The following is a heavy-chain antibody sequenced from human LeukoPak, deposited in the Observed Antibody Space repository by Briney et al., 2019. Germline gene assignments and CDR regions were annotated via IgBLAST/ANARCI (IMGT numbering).Heavy chain of an antibody. J-gene: IGHJ4*02. Sequence: SSETLSLTCTVSGDSISSSNYYWGWIRQPPWKGLEWIGCIYYSGTTFYSPSPRSRVTISVDTSKTHFSLKLTSVTAADTAVYYCARLYWNHYYFDYWGQGTPVTVSS. V-gene: IGHV4-39*07. CDR2: IYYSGTT. D-gene: IGHD1-1*01. CDR1: GDSISSSNYY. CDR3: ARLYWNHYYFDY.